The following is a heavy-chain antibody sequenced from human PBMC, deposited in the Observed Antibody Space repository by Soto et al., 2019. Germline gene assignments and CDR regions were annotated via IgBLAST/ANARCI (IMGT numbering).Heavy chain of an antibody. J-gene: IGHJ4*02. Sequence: ETLSLTCSVSGSSIRNYYWSWIRQPPGKGLEWIGNIYYSGSTNYNPSLKGRVFISVDSSRRQLSLRLNSLTAADTAVYYCTRVGGYYGDYPNFDYWGQGALVTSPQ. V-gene: IGHV4-59*01. D-gene: IGHD4-17*01. CDR2: IYYSGST. CDR3: TRVGGYYGDYPNFDY. CDR1: GSSIRNYY.